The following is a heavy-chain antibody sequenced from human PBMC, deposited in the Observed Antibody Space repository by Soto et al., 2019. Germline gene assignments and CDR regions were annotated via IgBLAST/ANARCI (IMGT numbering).Heavy chain of an antibody. CDR1: GFTFSSYA. V-gene: IGHV3-30*14. CDR3: HFSNYYDSSGYYRDAFDI. J-gene: IGHJ3*02. D-gene: IGHD3-22*01. CDR2: ISYDGSNK. Sequence: GGSLRLSCAASGFTFSSYAMHWVRQAPGKGLEWVAVISYDGSNKYYADSVKGRFTISRDNSKNTLYLQMNSLRAEDTAVYYCHFSNYYDSSGYYRDAFDIWGQGTMVTVSS.